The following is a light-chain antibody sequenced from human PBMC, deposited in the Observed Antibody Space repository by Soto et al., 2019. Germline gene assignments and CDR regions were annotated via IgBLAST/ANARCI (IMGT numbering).Light chain of an antibody. V-gene: IGKV3-15*01. J-gene: IGKJ5*01. CDR1: QSVRSN. CDR2: AAS. Sequence: IVITQSASTLSVYTGTRATLSFRASQSVRSNLAWYQQKPGQAPRLVIYAASTRATGIPDRFSGSVSGTEFTLTISSLQSEDFAVYYCQQYNEWPPFTFGQGTRLENK. CDR3: QQYNEWPPFT.